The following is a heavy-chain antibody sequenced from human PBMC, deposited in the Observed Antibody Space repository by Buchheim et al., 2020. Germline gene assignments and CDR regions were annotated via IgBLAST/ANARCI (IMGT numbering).Heavy chain of an antibody. CDR1: GGTFSSYA. J-gene: IGHJ6*02. Sequence: QVQLVQSGAEVKKPGSSVKVSCKASGGTFSSYAISWVRQAPGQGLEWMGRIIPILGIANYAQKFQGRVTITADNSTSTAYMELSSLRSEDTAVYYCARGTYDILTDTYYYYGMDVWGQGTT. CDR2: IIPILGIA. CDR3: ARGTYDILTDTYYYYGMDV. V-gene: IGHV1-69*04. D-gene: IGHD3-9*01.